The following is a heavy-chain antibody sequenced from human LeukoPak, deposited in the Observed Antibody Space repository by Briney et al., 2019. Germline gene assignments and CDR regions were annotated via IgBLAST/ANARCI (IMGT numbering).Heavy chain of an antibody. V-gene: IGHV5-51*01. Sequence: PGESLKISCNSSGYIYTSYWIGWVRQMPGKGLEWMGIIYPGDSDTRYSPSFQGQVTISADKSISTAYLQWSSLKASDTAMYYCARLGSRHGYNWGDHWGQGTLVTVSS. J-gene: IGHJ4*02. CDR1: GYIYTSYW. D-gene: IGHD5-24*01. CDR3: ARLGSRHGYNWGDH. CDR2: IYPGDSDT.